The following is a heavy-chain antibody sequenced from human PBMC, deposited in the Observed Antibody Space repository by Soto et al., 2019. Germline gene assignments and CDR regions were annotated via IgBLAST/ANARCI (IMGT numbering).Heavy chain of an antibody. J-gene: IGHJ4*02. CDR3: AKYHYYDGK. CDR1: GYSFTSYA. V-gene: IGHV1-3*01. D-gene: IGHD3-22*01. Sequence: ASVKVSCKASGYSFTSYAIHWMRQAPGQRLEWMGWINAGNGNTKVPQKFQGRVTFTRDTSASTVYMVYLQMNSLRAEDTAVYYCAKYHYYDGKWGPGALVTVSS. CDR2: INAGNGNT.